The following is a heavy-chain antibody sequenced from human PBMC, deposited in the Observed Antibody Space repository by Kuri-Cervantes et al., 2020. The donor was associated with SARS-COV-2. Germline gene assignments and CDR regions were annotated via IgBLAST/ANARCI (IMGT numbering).Heavy chain of an antibody. CDR3: ARGIVVVVAAMGYFDY. Sequence: ASVKVSCKASGYTFTNYGISWVRQAPGQGLEWMGWINGYNDNTKYAQKLQGRVTMTTDTSTSTAYMELRSLRSDDTAVYYCARGIVVVVAAMGYFDYWGQGTLVTRLL. CDR2: INGYNDNT. D-gene: IGHD2-15*01. J-gene: IGHJ4*02. CDR1: GYTFTNYG. V-gene: IGHV1-18*04.